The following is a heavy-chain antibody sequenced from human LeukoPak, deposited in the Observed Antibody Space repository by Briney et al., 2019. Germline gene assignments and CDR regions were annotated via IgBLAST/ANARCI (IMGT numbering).Heavy chain of an antibody. D-gene: IGHD1-1*01. J-gene: IGHJ3*02. V-gene: IGHV4-30-4*08. CDR1: GGSISSGDYY. CDR2: IYYGGST. CDR3: ARDQEEDWNGNDAFDI. Sequence: SQTLSLTCTVSGGSISSGDYYWSWIRQPPGKDLEWIGHIYYGGSTYYNPSLKSRVTISVDTSKNYFSLRLTSVTAADTAVYYCARDQEEDWNGNDAFDIWGQGTMVTVSS.